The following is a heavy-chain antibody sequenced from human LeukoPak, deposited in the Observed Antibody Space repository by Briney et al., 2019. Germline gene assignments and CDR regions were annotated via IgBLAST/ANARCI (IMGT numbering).Heavy chain of an antibody. J-gene: IGHJ2*01. V-gene: IGHV3-7*01. CDR3: ARRRLKGKYGDDNYWYFDL. CDR1: GFTVSSND. CDR2: IKQDGSAK. Sequence: GGSLRLSCAASGFTVSSNDMSWVRQAPVKGLEWVSNIKQDGSAKYYVDSVKGRFTISRDNAKNSVHLQMNSLRAEDTAVYYCARRRLKGKYGDDNYWYFDLWGRGTLVTVSS. D-gene: IGHD4-17*01.